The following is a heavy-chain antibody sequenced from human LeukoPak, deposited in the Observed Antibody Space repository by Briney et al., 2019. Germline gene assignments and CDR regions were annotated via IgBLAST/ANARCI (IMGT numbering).Heavy chain of an antibody. J-gene: IGHJ4*02. CDR1: GGSVSSGSYY. Sequence: PSETLSLTCTVSGGSVSSGSYYWSWIRQPPGKGLEWIGYIYYSGSTNYNPSLKSRVTISVDTSKNQFSLKLSSVTAADTAVYYCARHRDGYSNQAFDYWGQGTLVTVSS. CDR3: ARHRDGYSNQAFDY. V-gene: IGHV4-61*01. D-gene: IGHD5-24*01. CDR2: IYYSGST.